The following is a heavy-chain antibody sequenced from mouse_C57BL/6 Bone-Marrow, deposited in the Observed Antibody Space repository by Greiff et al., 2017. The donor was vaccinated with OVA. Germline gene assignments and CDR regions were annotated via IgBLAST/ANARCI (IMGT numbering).Heavy chain of an antibody. CDR1: GFTFSDYG. D-gene: IGHD1-1*02. J-gene: IGHJ2*01. Sequence: EVKLVESGGGLVKPGGSLKLSCAASGFTFSDYGMHWVRQAPEKGLEWVAYISSGSSTIYYADTVKGRFTISRDNAKNTLFLQMTSLRSEGTAMYYCAIWSYYFDYWGQGTTLTVSS. CDR3: AIWSYYFDY. V-gene: IGHV5-17*01. CDR2: ISSGSSTI.